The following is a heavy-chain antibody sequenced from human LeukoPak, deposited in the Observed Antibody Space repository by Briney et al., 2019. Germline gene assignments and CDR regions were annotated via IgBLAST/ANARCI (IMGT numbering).Heavy chain of an antibody. D-gene: IGHD6-19*01. Sequence: ASVKVSCKASGYTFTGYYMHWVRQAPGQGLEWMGWINPNSGGTNYAQKFQGRVTMTRDTSISTAYMELSRLRSDDMAVYYCARSLGAVAGTPGYWGQGTLVTVSS. J-gene: IGHJ4*02. V-gene: IGHV1-2*02. CDR1: GYTFTGYY. CDR2: INPNSGGT. CDR3: ARSLGAVAGTPGY.